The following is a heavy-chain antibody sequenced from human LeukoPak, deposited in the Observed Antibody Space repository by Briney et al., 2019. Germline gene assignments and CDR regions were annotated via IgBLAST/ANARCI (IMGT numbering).Heavy chain of an antibody. Sequence: SETLSLTCAVYGGSFSGYYWSWIRQPPGKGLEWIGEINHSGSTNYNPSIKSRVTISVDTSKNQFSLKLSSVTAADTAVYYCARRIAAAVNYINYWGQGTLVTVSS. CDR1: GGSFSGYY. V-gene: IGHV4-34*01. J-gene: IGHJ4*02. D-gene: IGHD6-13*01. CDR2: INHSGST. CDR3: ARRIAAAVNYINY.